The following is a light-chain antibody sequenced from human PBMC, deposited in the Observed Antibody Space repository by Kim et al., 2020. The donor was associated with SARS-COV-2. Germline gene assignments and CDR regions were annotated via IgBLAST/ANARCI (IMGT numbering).Light chain of an antibody. Sequence: QSALTQPASVSGAPGQSITISCTGTSSDVGGYNIVSWYQQHAGKAPKLMIFEVSNRPSGVSDRFSGSKSGNTASLIISGLQAEDEADYYCSSYTSSTTLVLFGGGTQLTVL. J-gene: IGLJ2*01. CDR2: EVS. CDR1: SSDVGGYNI. CDR3: SSYTSSTTLVL. V-gene: IGLV2-14*01.